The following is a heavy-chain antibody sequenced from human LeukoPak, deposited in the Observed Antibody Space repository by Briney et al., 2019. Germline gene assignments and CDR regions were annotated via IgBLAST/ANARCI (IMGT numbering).Heavy chain of an antibody. J-gene: IGHJ4*02. V-gene: IGHV4-34*01. D-gene: IGHD3-10*01. CDR1: GGSFSGYY. CDR3: ARGPRITMVRGVPPYFDY. CDR2: INHSGST. Sequence: PSETLSLTCAVYGGSFSGYYWSWIRQPPGKGLEWIGEINHSGSTNYNPSLKSRVTISVDTSKNQLPLKLSSVTAADTAVYYCARGPRITMVRGVPPYFDYWGQGTLVTVSS.